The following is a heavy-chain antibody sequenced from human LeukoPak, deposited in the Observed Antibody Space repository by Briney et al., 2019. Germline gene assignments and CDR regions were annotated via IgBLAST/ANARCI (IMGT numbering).Heavy chain of an antibody. V-gene: IGHV1-18*01. D-gene: IGHD2-2*01. J-gene: IGHJ6*03. CDR1: GYTFTSYG. CDR3: AREGHRSSTSCYSPTPYYYYYYYMDV. Sequence: ASVKVSCKASGYTFTSYGISWVRQAPGQGLEWMGWISAYNGNTNYAQKLQGRVTMTTDTSTSTAYMELRSLRSDDTAVYYCAREGHRSSTSCYSPTPYYYYYYYMDVWGKGTTVTVSS. CDR2: ISAYNGNT.